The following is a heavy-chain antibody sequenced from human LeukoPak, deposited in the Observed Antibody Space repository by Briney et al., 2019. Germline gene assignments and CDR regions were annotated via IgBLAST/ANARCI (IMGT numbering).Heavy chain of an antibody. J-gene: IGHJ4*02. V-gene: IGHV3-30*18. D-gene: IGHD3-10*01. Sequence: GGSLRLSCAASGFTFSSYGMHWVRQAPGKGLEWVAVISYDGSNKYYADSVKGRFTISRDNSKNTLYLQMNSLRAEDTAVYYCAKDLSMVRGVPAPGDYWGQGTLVTVSS. CDR3: AKDLSMVRGVPAPGDY. CDR1: GFTFSSYG. CDR2: ISYDGSNK.